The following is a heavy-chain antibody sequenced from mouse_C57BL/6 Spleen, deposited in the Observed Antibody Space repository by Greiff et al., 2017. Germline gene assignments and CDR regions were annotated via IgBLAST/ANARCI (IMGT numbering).Heavy chain of an antibody. CDR1: GYTFTEST. CDR3: ARHETSYYYGSSYFDY. D-gene: IGHD1-1*01. Sequence: VKLVESGAELVKPGASVKLSCKASGYTFTESTIHWVKQRSGQGLEWIGWFYPGSGSIKYNEKFKDKATLTADKSSSTVYMELSRLTSEDSAVYFCARHETSYYYGSSYFDYWGQGTTLTVSS. CDR2: FYPGSGSI. J-gene: IGHJ2*01. V-gene: IGHV1-62-2*01.